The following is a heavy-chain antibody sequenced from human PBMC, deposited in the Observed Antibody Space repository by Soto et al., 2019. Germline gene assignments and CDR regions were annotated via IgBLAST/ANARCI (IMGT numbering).Heavy chain of an antibody. Sequence: SETLSLTCAVSGGSISSSNWWSWVREPPGKGLEWIGEIYHSGSTNYNPSLKSRVTISVDKSKNQFSLKLSSVTAADTAVYYCARDRSWTYYYDSSGEGGAFDIWGQGTMVTVSS. CDR1: GGSISSSNW. D-gene: IGHD3-22*01. J-gene: IGHJ3*02. CDR2: IYHSGST. CDR3: ARDRSWTYYYDSSGEGGAFDI. V-gene: IGHV4-4*02.